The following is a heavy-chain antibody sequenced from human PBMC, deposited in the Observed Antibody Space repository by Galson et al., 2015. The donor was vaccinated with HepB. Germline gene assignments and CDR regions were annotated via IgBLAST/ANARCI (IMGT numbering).Heavy chain of an antibody. Sequence: SLRLSCAVSGFTVSSNYMTWVRQAPGKGLEWVSIIYSGGTTYYANSVKGRFTISRDNSKNTVYLQMNSLRAEDTAVYFCARRGYGDYAPFDYWGQGTLSPSPQ. CDR3: ARRGYGDYAPFDY. J-gene: IGHJ4*02. CDR2: IYSGGTT. V-gene: IGHV3-66*01. D-gene: IGHD4-17*01. CDR1: GFTVSSNY.